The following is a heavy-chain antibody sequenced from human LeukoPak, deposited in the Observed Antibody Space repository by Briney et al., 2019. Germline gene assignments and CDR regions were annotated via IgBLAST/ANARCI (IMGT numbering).Heavy chain of an antibody. J-gene: IGHJ4*02. Sequence: SETLSLTCSVSGYSISSAYYWGWIRQPPGKGLEWIGTMYHSGSTNYNPSLKSRVTISVDTSKNQFSLKLSSVTAADTAVYYCARDRYWNLDYWGQGTLVTVSS. CDR2: MYHSGST. D-gene: IGHD1-1*01. CDR3: ARDRYWNLDY. CDR1: GYSISSAYY. V-gene: IGHV4-38-2*02.